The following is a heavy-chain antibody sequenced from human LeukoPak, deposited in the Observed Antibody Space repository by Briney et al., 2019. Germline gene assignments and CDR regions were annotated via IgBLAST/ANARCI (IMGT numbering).Heavy chain of an antibody. CDR2: INTYNGNT. J-gene: IGHJ4*02. D-gene: IGHD6-13*01. V-gene: IGHV1-18*01. Sequence: ASVKVSCKASGYTFNTYEIAWVRQAPGQGLEWMGWINTYNGNTNYAQKVQGRVTMTTDTSTSTGYMELRNLSSDDTAVYYCARLAVGSSWFHDYWGQGTLVTVSS. CDR1: GYTFNTYE. CDR3: ARLAVGSSWFHDY.